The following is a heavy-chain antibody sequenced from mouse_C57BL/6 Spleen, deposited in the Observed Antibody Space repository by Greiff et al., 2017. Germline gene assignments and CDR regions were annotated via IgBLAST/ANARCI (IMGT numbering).Heavy chain of an antibody. Sequence: EVKVEESGPGMVKPSQSLSLTCTVTGYSITSGYDWHWIRHFPGNKLEWMGYISYSGSTNYNPSLKSRISITHDTSKNHFFLKLNSVTTEDTATYYCAREGYYDYFDYWGQGTTLTVSS. D-gene: IGHD1-1*01. CDR3: AREGYYDYFDY. J-gene: IGHJ2*01. CDR2: ISYSGST. CDR1: GYSITSGYD. V-gene: IGHV3-1*01.